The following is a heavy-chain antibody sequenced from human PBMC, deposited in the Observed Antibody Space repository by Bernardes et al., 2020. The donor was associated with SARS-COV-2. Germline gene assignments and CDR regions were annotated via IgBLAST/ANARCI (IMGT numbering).Heavy chain of an antibody. V-gene: IGHV3-23*01. J-gene: IGHJ4*02. CDR3: AKSAQLIWTGYFDY. CDR2: ISASGQST. Sequence: GGSLRLSCAASGFIFGSYAMSWVRQAPGKGLEWVSTISASGQSTHYADSVKGRVTITRDNSKNTLHLQMNSLRAEDTAIYYCAKSAQLIWTGYFDYWGQGTLVTVSS. CDR1: GFIFGSYA. D-gene: IGHD3-9*01.